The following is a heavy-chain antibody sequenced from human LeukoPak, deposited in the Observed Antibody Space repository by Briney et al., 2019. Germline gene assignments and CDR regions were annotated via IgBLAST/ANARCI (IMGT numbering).Heavy chain of an antibody. CDR3: ARPSVAGPYFDF. Sequence: GGSLRLSCVASGFTFITYWMHWVRQAPGKGLVWVSRINNDGSNTNYADSVKGRFTISRDNAKNTLYLQMNSLRAEDTAVYYCARPSVAGPYFDFWGQGTLVTVSS. V-gene: IGHV3-74*01. CDR2: INNDGSNT. J-gene: IGHJ4*02. D-gene: IGHD6-19*01. CDR1: GFTFITYW.